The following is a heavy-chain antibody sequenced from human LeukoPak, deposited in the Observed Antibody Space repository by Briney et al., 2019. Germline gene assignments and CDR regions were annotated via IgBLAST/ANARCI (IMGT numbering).Heavy chain of an antibody. CDR3: ARIPEVSGWPFDY. CDR2: IRYSGCT. V-gene: IGHV4-59*01. Sequence: SETLSLTCTASDGSINSDFWTWIREPPGKGLEWIGYIRYSGCTSYNPSLKSRVTISIDTSKNLFSLKSRSVTTADTAIYYCARIPEVSGWPFDYWGQGTLVTVSS. J-gene: IGHJ4*02. D-gene: IGHD6-19*01. CDR1: DGSINSDF.